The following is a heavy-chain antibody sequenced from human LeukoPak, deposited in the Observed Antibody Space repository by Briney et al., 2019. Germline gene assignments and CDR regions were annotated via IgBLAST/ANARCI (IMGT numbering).Heavy chain of an antibody. CDR2: ISSSGSTI. D-gene: IGHD2-15*01. J-gene: IGHJ6*02. V-gene: IGHV3-11*01. CDR3: AKVGLLPYYYGMDV. CDR1: GFTFSDYY. Sequence: GGSLRLSCAASGFTFSDYYMSWIRQAPGKGLEWVSYISSSGSTIYYADSVKGRFTISRDNAKNSLYLQMNSLRAEDTAVYYCAKVGLLPYYYGMDVWGQGTTVTVSS.